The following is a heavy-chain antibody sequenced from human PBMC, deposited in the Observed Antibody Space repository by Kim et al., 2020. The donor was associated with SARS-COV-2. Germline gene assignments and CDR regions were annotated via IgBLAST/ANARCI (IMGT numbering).Heavy chain of an antibody. V-gene: IGHV3-74*01. CDR1: GFTFSSYW. J-gene: IGHJ6*02. CDR2: INSDGSST. Sequence: GGSLRLSCAASGFTFSSYWMHWVRQAPGKGLVWVSRINSDGSSTSYADSVKGRFTISRDNAKNTLYLQMNSLRAEDTAVYYCASGTPSIYCSSTSCYAGDYYYYYGMDVWGQGTTVTVSS. CDR3: ASGTPSIYCSSTSCYAGDYYYYYGMDV. D-gene: IGHD2-2*01.